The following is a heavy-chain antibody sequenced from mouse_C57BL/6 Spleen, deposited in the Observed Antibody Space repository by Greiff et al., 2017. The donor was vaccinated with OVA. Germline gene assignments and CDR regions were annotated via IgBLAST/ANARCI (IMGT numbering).Heavy chain of an antibody. Sequence: QVQLQQPGAELVKPGASVKLSCKASGYTFTSYWMHWVQQRPGHGLEWIGTIHPNSGSTNYNEKFKSKATLTVDKSSSTAYLQLSSLTSEDSAVYYCAREVDFPFDYWGQGTTLTVSS. CDR2: IHPNSGST. CDR1: GYTFTSYW. V-gene: IGHV1-64*01. J-gene: IGHJ2*01. CDR3: AREVDFPFDY.